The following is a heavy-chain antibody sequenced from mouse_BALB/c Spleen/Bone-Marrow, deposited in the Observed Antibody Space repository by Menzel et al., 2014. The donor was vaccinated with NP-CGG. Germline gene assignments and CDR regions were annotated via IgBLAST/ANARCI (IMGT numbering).Heavy chain of an antibody. D-gene: IGHD1-1*01. CDR2: INSNGGST. V-gene: IGHV5-6-3*01. CDR3: ARDNYYGNSYDHYAMDY. Sequence: EVKLMESGGGLVQPGGSLKLSCAASGFTFSSYGMSWVRQTPDKRLELVATINSNGGSTYYPDSGKGRFTISRDNAKNTLYLQMSSLKSEDTAMYYCARDNYYGNSYDHYAMDYWGQGTSVTVSS. J-gene: IGHJ4*01. CDR1: GFTFSSYG.